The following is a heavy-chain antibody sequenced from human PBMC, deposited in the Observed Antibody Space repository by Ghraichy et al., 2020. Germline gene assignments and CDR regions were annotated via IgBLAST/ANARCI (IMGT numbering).Heavy chain of an antibody. CDR1: GFTFSSYS. CDR3: TKGLYYDFWSGYLSEGDAFDI. V-gene: IGHV3-73*01. J-gene: IGHJ3*02. CDR2: IRSKANSYAT. D-gene: IGHD3-3*01. Sequence: GESLNISCAASGFTFSSYSMNWVRQAPGKGLEWVGRIRSKANSYATAYAASVKGRFSISRDDSKNMAYLQMNSLKIEDTAVYYCTKGLYYDFWSGYLSEGDAFDIWGQGTMVTVSS.